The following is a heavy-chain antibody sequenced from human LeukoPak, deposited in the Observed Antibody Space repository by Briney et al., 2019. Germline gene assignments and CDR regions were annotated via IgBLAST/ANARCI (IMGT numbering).Heavy chain of an antibody. Sequence: SQTLSLTCAVSGGSLSNGGYSWSWIRQPPEKGLEWIGLIYHSGTTHYNPSLKSRLTFSLDKSKNQFSLKLTSMTATDTALYYCARNYYGSGSFYVHNWGQGILVTVSA. CDR1: GGSLSNGGYS. CDR3: ARNYYGSGSFYVHN. D-gene: IGHD3-10*01. CDR2: IYHSGTT. V-gene: IGHV4-30-2*01. J-gene: IGHJ4*02.